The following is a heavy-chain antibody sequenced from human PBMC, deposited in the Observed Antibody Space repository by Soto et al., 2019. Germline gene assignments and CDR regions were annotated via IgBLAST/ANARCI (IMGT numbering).Heavy chain of an antibody. D-gene: IGHD3-10*01. Sequence: PGGSLRLSCAASGFTFSSYGMHWVRQAPGKGLEWVAVISYDGSNKYYADSVKGRFTISRDNSKNTLYLQMNSLRAEDTAVYYCAKGGSGRYYYGMEVWGQGTTVTVSS. CDR1: GFTFSSYG. CDR3: AKGGSGRYYYGMEV. J-gene: IGHJ6*02. V-gene: IGHV3-30*18. CDR2: ISYDGSNK.